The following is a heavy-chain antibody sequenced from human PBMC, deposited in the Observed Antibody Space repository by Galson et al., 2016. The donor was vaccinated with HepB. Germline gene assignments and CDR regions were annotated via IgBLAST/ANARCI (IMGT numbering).Heavy chain of an antibody. CDR3: AIEGGYCVSNSCILAPHYYYYYGMDV. CDR2: ISWNSVSI. V-gene: IGHV3-9*01. Sequence: SLRLSCAASGFTFDEYTMHWVRHAPGKGLEWVSGISWNSVSIGYADSVKGRFTISKDNAKNSLYLHMNSLRAEDTALYYCAIEGGYCVSNSCILAPHYYYYYGMDVWGQGTTVTVSS. J-gene: IGHJ6*02. D-gene: IGHD2-2*01. CDR1: GFTFDEYT.